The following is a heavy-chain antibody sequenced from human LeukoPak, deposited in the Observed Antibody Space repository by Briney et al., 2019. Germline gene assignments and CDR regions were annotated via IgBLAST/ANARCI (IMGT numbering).Heavy chain of an antibody. CDR1: GYSISSGYY. CDR3: ASAPANSYGGGDDAFDI. D-gene: IGHD5-18*01. J-gene: IGHJ3*02. Sequence: PSETLSLTCAVSGYSISSGYYWGWIRQPPGKGLEWIGRIYHSGSTYYNPSLKSRVTISVDTSKNQFSLKLSSVTAADTAVYYCASAPANSYGGGDDAFDIWGQGTMVTVSS. CDR2: IYHSGST. V-gene: IGHV4-38-2*01.